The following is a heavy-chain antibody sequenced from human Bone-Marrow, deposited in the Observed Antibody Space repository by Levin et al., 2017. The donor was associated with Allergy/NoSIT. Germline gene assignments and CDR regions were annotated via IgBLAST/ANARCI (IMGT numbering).Heavy chain of an antibody. Sequence: ASVKVSCKASGYTFTSYGISWVRQAPGQGLEWMGWISAYNGNTNYAQKLQGRVTMTTDTSTSTAYMELRSLRSDDTAVYYCARDRWSTGVVVPAATPDYWGQGTLVTVSS. V-gene: IGHV1-18*01. CDR2: ISAYNGNT. D-gene: IGHD2-2*01. CDR3: ARDRWSTGVVVPAATPDY. CDR1: GYTFTSYG. J-gene: IGHJ4*02.